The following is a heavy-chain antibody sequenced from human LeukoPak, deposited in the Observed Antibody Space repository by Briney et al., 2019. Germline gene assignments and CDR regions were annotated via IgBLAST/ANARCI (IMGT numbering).Heavy chain of an antibody. CDR1: GGSFSGYY. CDR2: INHSGST. Sequence: SETLSLNCAVYGGSFSGYYWSSIRQPLGKGLEWIGEINHSGSTNYNPSLKSRVTISVDTSKNQFSLKLSSVTAADTAVYYCARRLMTTVTTARRSGWYFDLWGRGTLVTVSS. J-gene: IGHJ2*01. D-gene: IGHD4-17*01. CDR3: ARRLMTTVTTARRSGWYFDL. V-gene: IGHV4-34*01.